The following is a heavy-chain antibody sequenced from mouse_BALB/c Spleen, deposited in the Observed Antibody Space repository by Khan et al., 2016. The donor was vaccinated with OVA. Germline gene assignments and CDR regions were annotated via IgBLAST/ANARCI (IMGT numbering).Heavy chain of an antibody. CDR2: LSSGGSYT. D-gene: IGHD1-1*01. CDR3: TRLAYYHNSEGFAY. Sequence: EVMLVESGGDLVKPGGSLKLSCAASGFTFSTYGMSWVRQTPDKRLEWVAALSSGGSYTYYPDSVKGRFIISRDNAKNTLYLQMSSLKSEDTAMYYCTRLAYYHNSEGFAYWGQGTLVTVSA. CDR1: GFTFSTYG. J-gene: IGHJ3*01. V-gene: IGHV5-6*02.